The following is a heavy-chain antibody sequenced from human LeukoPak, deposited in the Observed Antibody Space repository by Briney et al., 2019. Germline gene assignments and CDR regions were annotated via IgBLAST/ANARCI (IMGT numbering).Heavy chain of an antibody. Sequence: PGGSLRLSCAASGFTFSSYGMHWVRQAPGKGLEWVAVISYDGSNKYYADSAEGRFTISRDNSKNTLYLQLNSLRAEDTAIYYCAKEHDLWHEEGNWFDPWGQGTLVTVSS. CDR1: GFTFSSYG. CDR2: ISYDGSNK. D-gene: IGHD3-3*01. CDR3: AKEHDLWHEEGNWFDP. V-gene: IGHV3-30*18. J-gene: IGHJ5*02.